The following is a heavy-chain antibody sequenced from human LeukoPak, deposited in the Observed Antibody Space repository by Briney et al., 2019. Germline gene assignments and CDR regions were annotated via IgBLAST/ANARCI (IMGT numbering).Heavy chain of an antibody. CDR1: GFTVSSNY. V-gene: IGHV3-66*01. CDR2: IYSGGRA. CDR3: STWHYYDCSGIDY. Sequence: PVGSLRLSCAASGFTVSSNYMSWVRQAPGKGLEWVSVIYSGGRAYYADSVKGRFTISRDNSKNTLYLQMNSLRAEDTAVYYCSTWHYYDCSGIDYWGQGTLVTVSS. D-gene: IGHD3-22*01. J-gene: IGHJ4*02.